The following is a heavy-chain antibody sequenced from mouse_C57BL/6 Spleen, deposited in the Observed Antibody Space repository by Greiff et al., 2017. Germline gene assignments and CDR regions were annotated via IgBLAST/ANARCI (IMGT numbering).Heavy chain of an antibody. CDR3: TESSSGYFDV. Sequence: EVKVVESGGGLVQPGGSMKLSCVASGFTFSNYWMNWVRQSPEKGLEWVAQIRLKSDNYATHYAESVKGRFTISRDDYKSSVYLQMNNLRAEDTGIYYCTESSSGYFDVWGTGTTVTVSS. D-gene: IGHD1-3*01. V-gene: IGHV6-3*01. J-gene: IGHJ1*03. CDR1: GFTFSNYW. CDR2: IRLKSDNYAT.